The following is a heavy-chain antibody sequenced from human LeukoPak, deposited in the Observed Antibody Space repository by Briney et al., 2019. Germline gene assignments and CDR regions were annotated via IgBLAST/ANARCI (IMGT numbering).Heavy chain of an antibody. Sequence: SETLSLTCAVSGGSISSYYWSWIRQPPGKGLEWIGYIYYSGSTNYNPSLKSRVTISVDTSKNQFSLKLSSVTAADTAVYYCARGYCSSTSCYLGPYYYGMDVWGQGTTVTVSS. J-gene: IGHJ6*02. V-gene: IGHV4-59*08. CDR2: IYYSGST. CDR1: GGSISSYY. D-gene: IGHD2-2*01. CDR3: ARGYCSSTSCYLGPYYYGMDV.